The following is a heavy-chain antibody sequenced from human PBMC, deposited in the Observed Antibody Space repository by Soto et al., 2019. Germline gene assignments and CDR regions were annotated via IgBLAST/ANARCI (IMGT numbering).Heavy chain of an antibody. J-gene: IGHJ4*02. CDR1: GFAFSTYG. Sequence: QVQLVESGGGVVQPGRSLRLSCVASGFAFSTYGIHWVRQAPGKGLEWVAVIWYDGSIKYYADSVKGRLTISRDNSKNTLYLQMNSLRADDTAVYYCARASGPFDYWGQGTQVTVSS. V-gene: IGHV3-33*01. CDR2: IWYDGSIK. D-gene: IGHD5-12*01. CDR3: ARASGPFDY.